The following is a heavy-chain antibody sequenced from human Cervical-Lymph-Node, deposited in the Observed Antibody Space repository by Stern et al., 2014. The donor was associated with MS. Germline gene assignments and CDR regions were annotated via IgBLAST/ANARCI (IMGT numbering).Heavy chain of an antibody. CDR2: IDWDDDK. CDR3: ARISFPYYFYGMDV. V-gene: IGHV2-70*13. D-gene: IGHD2-21*01. J-gene: IGHJ6*02. Sequence: ESGPALVKPTQTLTLTCTFSGFSISTRGMGVSWIRQPPGKALEWLAFIDWDDDKYYSTSLKTRLTISKDSSKNQVVLTMTNMDPVDTATYYCARISFPYYFYGMDVWGQGSTVIVSS. CDR1: GFSISTRGMG.